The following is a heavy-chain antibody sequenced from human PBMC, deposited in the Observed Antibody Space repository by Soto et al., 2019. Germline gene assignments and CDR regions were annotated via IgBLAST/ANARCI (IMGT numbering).Heavy chain of an antibody. J-gene: IGHJ4*02. CDR1: GFTFINVW. Sequence: KTGGSRRLSCAASGFTFINVWMSWVRQAPGKGLEWVGRVKSKSDGATTDYAAPVKGRFTVSRDDSQNTLSLQMDSLKIEDTAVYFCTTAAGGMWGADYWGQGTPVTVSS. CDR2: VKSKSDGATT. V-gene: IGHV3-15*01. CDR3: TTAAGGMWGADY. D-gene: IGHD1-26*01.